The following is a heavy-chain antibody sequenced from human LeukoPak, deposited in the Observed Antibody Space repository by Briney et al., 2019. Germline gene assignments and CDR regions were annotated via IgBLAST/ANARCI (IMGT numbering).Heavy chain of an antibody. J-gene: IGHJ3*02. CDR2: ISYDGSNK. V-gene: IGHV3-30*04. CDR3: ARVRFLEWLSHAPGAIDAFDI. Sequence: GGSLRLSCAASGFTFSSYAMHWVRQAPGKGLEWVAVISYDGSNKYYADSVKGRFTISRDNSKNTLYLQMNSLRAEDTAVYYCARVRFLEWLSHAPGAIDAFDIWGQGTMVTVSS. CDR1: GFTFSSYA. D-gene: IGHD3-3*01.